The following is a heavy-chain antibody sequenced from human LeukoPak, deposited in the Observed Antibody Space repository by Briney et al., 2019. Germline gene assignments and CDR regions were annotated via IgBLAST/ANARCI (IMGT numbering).Heavy chain of an antibody. V-gene: IGHV4-4*09. Sequence: SETLAVLYTVSGAISSYYWSWIRQPPGKGLEWIGYIYTSGSTNYNPSLKSRVTISVDTSKNQFSLDLSSVTAADTAVYYCARQKCTSTSCLTKNAFDIWGQGTMVTVSS. CDR2: IYTSGST. D-gene: IGHD2-2*01. CDR3: ARQKCTSTSCLTKNAFDI. CDR1: GAISSYY. J-gene: IGHJ3*02.